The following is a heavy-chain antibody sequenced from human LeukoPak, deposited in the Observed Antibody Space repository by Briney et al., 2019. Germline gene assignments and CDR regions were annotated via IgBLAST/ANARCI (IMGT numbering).Heavy chain of an antibody. V-gene: IGHV4-34*01. D-gene: IGHD2-15*01. Sequence: PSETLSLTCAVYGGSFSDYYFTWIRQPPGKGLEWIGDINHSGNSSYNKSLKSRVTISVDTSKNQVSLELNSVTAADTAVYYCASGYSGHDYWGQGTLVTVSS. CDR1: GGSFSDYY. CDR3: ASGYSGHDY. CDR2: INHSGNS. J-gene: IGHJ4*02.